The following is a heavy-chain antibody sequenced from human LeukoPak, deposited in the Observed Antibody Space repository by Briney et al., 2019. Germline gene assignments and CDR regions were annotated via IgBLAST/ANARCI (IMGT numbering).Heavy chain of an antibody. J-gene: IGHJ4*02. D-gene: IGHD2-2*01. CDR2: IIPILGIA. CDR1: GGTFSSYA. V-gene: IGHV1-69*04. Sequence: ASVKVSCKASGGTFSSYAISWVRQAPGQGLEWMGRIIPILGIANYAQKFQGRVTITADKSTSTAYMELSSLRSEDTAVYYCAVSRPPVPATADYWGQGTLVTVSS. CDR3: AVSRPPVPATADY.